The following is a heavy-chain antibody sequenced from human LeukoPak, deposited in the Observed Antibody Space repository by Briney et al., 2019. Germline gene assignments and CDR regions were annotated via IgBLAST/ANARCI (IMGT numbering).Heavy chain of an antibody. CDR3: ARVALGSYNWFDP. V-gene: IGHV3-74*01. CDR2: INTDGSRT. D-gene: IGHD3-10*01. J-gene: IGHJ5*02. Sequence: GGSLRLSCAASGFTFSRYWMHWVRQAPGKGLVWVSRINTDGSRTTYADSVKGRFTISRDNAKNTVYLQMNSLRAEDTAVYYCARVALGSYNWFDPWGQGTLVTVSS. CDR1: GFTFSRYW.